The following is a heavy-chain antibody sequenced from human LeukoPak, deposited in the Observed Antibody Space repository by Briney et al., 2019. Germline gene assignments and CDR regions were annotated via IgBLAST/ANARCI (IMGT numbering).Heavy chain of an antibody. CDR3: TRDLSGWGTTPFFDY. V-gene: IGHV3-49*03. CDR2: IRSKAYGGTT. Sequence: LSLTCAVYGGSFSGYYWSWIRQAPGKGLEWVGFIRSKAYGGTTEYAASVKGRFTISRDDSKSIAYLQMNSLKTEDTAVYYCTRDLSGWGTTPFFDYWGQGTLVTVSS. J-gene: IGHJ4*02. CDR1: GGSFSGYY. D-gene: IGHD3-16*01.